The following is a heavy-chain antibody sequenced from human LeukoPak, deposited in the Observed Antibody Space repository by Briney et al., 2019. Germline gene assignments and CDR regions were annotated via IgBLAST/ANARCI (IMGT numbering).Heavy chain of an antibody. D-gene: IGHD3-10*01. CDR3: ARDKYGSGSYYNY. J-gene: IGHJ4*02. V-gene: IGHV3-53*01. CDR1: GFTFSNAW. CDR2: IYSGGST. Sequence: PGGSLRLSCAASGFTFSNAWMSWVRQAPGKGLEWVSVIYSGGSTYYADSVKGRFTISRDNSKNTLYLQMNSLRAEDTAVYYCARDKYGSGSYYNYWGQGTLVTVSS.